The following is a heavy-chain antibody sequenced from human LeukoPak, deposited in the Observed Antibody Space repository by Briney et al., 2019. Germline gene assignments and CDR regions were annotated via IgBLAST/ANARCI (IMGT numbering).Heavy chain of an antibody. CDR2: IGGSGGST. J-gene: IGHJ4*02. CDR3: AKVARSGGSTGDY. D-gene: IGHD2-15*01. Sequence: GGSLRLSCAASGFTFSSYAMSWVRRAPGKGLEWVSAIGGSGGSTYYADSVKGRFTISRDNSKNTLYLQMNSLRAEDTAVYYCAKVARSGGSTGDYWGQGTLVTVSS. V-gene: IGHV3-23*01. CDR1: GFTFSSYA.